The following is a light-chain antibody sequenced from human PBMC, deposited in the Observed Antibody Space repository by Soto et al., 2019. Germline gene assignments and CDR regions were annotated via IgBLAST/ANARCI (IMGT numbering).Light chain of an antibody. CDR1: QSISSY. CDR2: AAS. CDR3: QQSYSTPYT. Sequence: DIQMTQSPSSLSASVGDRVTITCQASQSISSYLNWYQQKPGKAPKLLIYAASSLQSGVPSRFSGGGSGTDFTLTISSLQPEDFTTYYCQQSYSTPYTFGQGTKLEIK. V-gene: IGKV1-39*01. J-gene: IGKJ2*01.